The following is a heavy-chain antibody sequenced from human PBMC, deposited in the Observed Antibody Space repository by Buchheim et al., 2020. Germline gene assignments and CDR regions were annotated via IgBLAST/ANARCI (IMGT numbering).Heavy chain of an antibody. CDR2: IYYSGST. V-gene: IGHV4-30-4*01. J-gene: IGHJ5*02. CDR3: ARAAYEIGIAARPGWFDP. Sequence: QVQLQESGPGLVKPSQTLSLPCTVSGGSISSGDYYWSWIRQPPGKGLEWIGYIYYSGSTYSNPSLKSRVTIPVDTPKNQFSLKLSSVTAADTAVYYCARAAYEIGIAARPGWFDPWGQGTL. D-gene: IGHD6-6*01. CDR1: GGSISSGDYY.